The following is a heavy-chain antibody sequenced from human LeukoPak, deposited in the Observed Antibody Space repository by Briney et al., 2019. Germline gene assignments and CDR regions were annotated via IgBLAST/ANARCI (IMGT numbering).Heavy chain of an antibody. CDR3: ARGRPLGANFWVY. Sequence: PGGSLRLSCEASGFTVSSNYMSWVRQAPGKGLEWVSVIYSGGTTYYADSVKGRFTISRDNSKNTLYLQMNSLRAEDTAVYYCARGRPLGANFWVYWGQGTLVTVSS. V-gene: IGHV3-53*01. J-gene: IGHJ4*02. CDR1: GFTVSSNY. CDR2: IYSGGTT. D-gene: IGHD3-16*01.